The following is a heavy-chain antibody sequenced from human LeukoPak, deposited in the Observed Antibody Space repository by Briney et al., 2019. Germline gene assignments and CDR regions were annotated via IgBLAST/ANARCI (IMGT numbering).Heavy chain of an antibody. CDR1: GGALSGYY. Sequence: SETLSLTCAVYGGALSGYYWSWIRQPPGKGLEWIGEINHSGSTNYNPSLKSRVTISVDTSKNQFSLKLSSVTAADTAVYYCARERYCSGGSCYFSEDYWGQGTLVTVSS. V-gene: IGHV4-34*01. CDR3: ARERYCSGGSCYFSEDY. J-gene: IGHJ4*02. D-gene: IGHD2-15*01. CDR2: INHSGST.